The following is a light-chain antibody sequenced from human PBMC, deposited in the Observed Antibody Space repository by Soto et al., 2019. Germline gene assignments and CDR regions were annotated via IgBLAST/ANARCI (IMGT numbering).Light chain of an antibody. CDR2: EVN. CDR3: NSYTGSNPGV. J-gene: IGLJ3*02. Sequence: QSVLTQPASVSGTPGQSITICCTRTSSDIGAYKYVSWYQHHQGKAPKLVVYEVNNRPSGISNRFSGSKSGNTASLTISGLQTEDAADYYCNSYTGSNPGVFGGGTKLTVL. CDR1: SSDIGAYKY. V-gene: IGLV2-14*01.